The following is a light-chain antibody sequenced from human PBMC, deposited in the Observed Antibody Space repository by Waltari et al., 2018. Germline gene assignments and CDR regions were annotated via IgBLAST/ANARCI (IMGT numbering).Light chain of an antibody. Sequence: IVMTQSPATLSVSPGERATLSCRASQYVSNNIAWYQQRPGQAPRLLIYDASTRATGIPVRFSGSGSGTEFTLTISSLQSEDFALYYCQQYNGWPALTFGGGTKVEIK. CDR3: QQYNGWPALT. CDR1: QYVSNN. J-gene: IGKJ4*01. V-gene: IGKV3D-15*01. CDR2: DAS.